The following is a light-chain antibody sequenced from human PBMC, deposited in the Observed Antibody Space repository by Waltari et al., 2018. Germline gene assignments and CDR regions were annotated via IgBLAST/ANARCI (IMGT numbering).Light chain of an antibody. Sequence: EIVLTQSPATLSLSPGERATLSCRASQRVSSFLAWYQQKPGQAPRLLIYVASNRATGIPARFSGSGSGTDFTLTISSLEPEDFAVYYCQQRGNWPLTFGGGTKVEIK. J-gene: IGKJ4*01. CDR2: VAS. CDR3: QQRGNWPLT. V-gene: IGKV3-11*01. CDR1: QRVSSF.